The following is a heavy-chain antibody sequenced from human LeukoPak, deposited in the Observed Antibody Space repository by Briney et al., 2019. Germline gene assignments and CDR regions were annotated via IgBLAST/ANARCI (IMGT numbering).Heavy chain of an antibody. J-gene: IGHJ3*02. Sequence: SETLSLTCTVSGGSISSYYWSWIRQPPGKGLEWIGYIYYSGSTNYNPSLKSRVTISIDTSKNQFSLRVNSVTAADTAVYYCARPNGGHGGRGAFDIWGQGTMVIVSS. CDR2: IYYSGST. CDR1: GGSISSYY. V-gene: IGHV4-59*01. D-gene: IGHD2-8*01. CDR3: ARPNGGHGGRGAFDI.